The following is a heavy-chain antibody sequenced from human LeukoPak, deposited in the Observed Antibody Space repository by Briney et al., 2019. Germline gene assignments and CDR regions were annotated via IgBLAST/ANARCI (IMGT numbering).Heavy chain of an antibody. J-gene: IGHJ4*02. CDR3: ARAYSFCSSTSCYTAED. D-gene: IGHD2-2*02. Sequence: SETLSLTCTVSGGSISSYYWSWIRQPAGKGLEWIGRIYTSGSTNYNPSLKSRVTMSVDTSKNQFSLKLSSVTAADPAVYYCARAYSFCSSTSCYTAEDWGQGTLVTVSS. CDR1: GGSISSYY. V-gene: IGHV4-4*07. CDR2: IYTSGST.